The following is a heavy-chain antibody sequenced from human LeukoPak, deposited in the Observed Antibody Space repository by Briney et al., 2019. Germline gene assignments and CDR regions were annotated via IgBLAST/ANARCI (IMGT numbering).Heavy chain of an antibody. D-gene: IGHD6-6*01. Sequence: PGGSLRLSCAASGFTFRSYWMTWVRQYPGKGLEWVANIKQDGSETYYADSVKGRFTISRDNAKRSLYLQMNSLRAEDTAVYYCCSSPDYWGQGTLVTVSS. CDR1: GFTFRSYW. CDR3: CSSPDY. CDR2: IKQDGSET. V-gene: IGHV3-7*03. J-gene: IGHJ4*02.